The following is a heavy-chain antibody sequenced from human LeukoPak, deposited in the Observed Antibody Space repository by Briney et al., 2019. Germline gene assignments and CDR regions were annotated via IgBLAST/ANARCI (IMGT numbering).Heavy chain of an antibody. V-gene: IGHV1-2*02. CDR1: GYTFTSYY. CDR3: ARDRGSSWYVDY. D-gene: IGHD6-13*01. CDR2: INPSSGGT. J-gene: IGHJ4*02. Sequence: ASVKLSCKTSGYTFTSYYIHWVRQAPGQGLEWMGWINPSSGGTEYAQKFQGRVAMTGDTSISTAYMELSRLRSDDTAVYYCARDRGSSWYVDYWGQGTLVTVSS.